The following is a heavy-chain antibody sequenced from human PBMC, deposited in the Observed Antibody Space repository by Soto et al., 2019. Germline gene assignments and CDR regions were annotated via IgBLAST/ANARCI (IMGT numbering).Heavy chain of an antibody. CDR2: ISYDGSKK. V-gene: IGHV3-30*18. CDR1: EFTFSSYG. D-gene: IGHD3-22*01. Sequence: QVQLVESGGGVVQPGRSLTLSCSASEFTFSSYGIHWVRQAPGKGLKWVAVISYDGSKKQYADSVKGRFTISRDSSKNTLHVQMNSLRAEDTAGYYCAKDTYYHDTTGYYIFDYWGQGTLVTVSS. CDR3: AKDTYYHDTTGYYIFDY. J-gene: IGHJ4*02.